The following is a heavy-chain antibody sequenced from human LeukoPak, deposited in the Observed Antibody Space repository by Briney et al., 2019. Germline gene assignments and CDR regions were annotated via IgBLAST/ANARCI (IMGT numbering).Heavy chain of an antibody. D-gene: IGHD3-3*01. CDR2: IIPIFGTA. V-gene: IGHV1-69*05. CDR1: GGTFSSYA. J-gene: IGHJ4*02. CDR3: ARANRATSYYDFWSAPPAADY. Sequence: SVKVSCKASGGTFSSYAISWVRQAPGQGLEWMGGIIPIFGTANYAQKFQGRVTITTDESTSTAYMELSSLRSEDTAVYYCARANRATSYYDFWSAPPAADYWGQGTLVTVSS.